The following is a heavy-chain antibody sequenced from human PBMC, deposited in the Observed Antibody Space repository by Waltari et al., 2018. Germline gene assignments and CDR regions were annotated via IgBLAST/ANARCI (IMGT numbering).Heavy chain of an antibody. J-gene: IGHJ3*02. CDR2: SSMEASSL. Sequence: EVELVGAGGGLVEPGGSLRLSCAASGFSFSNYWMHCVRQAPGKGLVWVARSSMEASSLLYADSVNGRFTISTDNAINTLYLQMINLRAEDTSVYYCTRHIRQWREVAFFAIWGQGTMVTVSS. V-gene: IGHV3-74*01. CDR3: TRHIRQWREVAFFAI. D-gene: IGHD6-19*01. CDR1: GFSFSNYW.